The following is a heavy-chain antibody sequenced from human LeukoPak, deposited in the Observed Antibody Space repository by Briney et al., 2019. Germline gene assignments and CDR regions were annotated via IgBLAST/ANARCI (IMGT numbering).Heavy chain of an antibody. J-gene: IGHJ4*02. Sequence: GGSLRLSCAASGFTFSSYGMHWVRQAPGKGLEWVAVISYDGSNKYYADSVKGRFTISSANSKTTLYLQMNSLRAEDTAVYYCAKDRDSSSWYLDYWGQGTLVTVSS. CDR1: GFTFSSYG. D-gene: IGHD6-13*01. CDR2: ISYDGSNK. CDR3: AKDRDSSSWYLDY. V-gene: IGHV3-30*18.